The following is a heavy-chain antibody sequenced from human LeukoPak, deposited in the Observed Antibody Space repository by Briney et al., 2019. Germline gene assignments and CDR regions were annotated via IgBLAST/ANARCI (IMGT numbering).Heavy chain of an antibody. Sequence: GGSLRLSCAASGFTFSSNYMSWVRQAPGKGLEWVSVIYSGGSTYYADSVKGRFTISRDNSKNTLYLQMNSLRAEDTAVYYCVRVGDFWSGYPNYYYGMNVWGQGTTVTVSS. CDR2: IYSGGST. CDR1: GFTFSSNY. CDR3: VRVGDFWSGYPNYYYGMNV. D-gene: IGHD3-3*01. J-gene: IGHJ6*02. V-gene: IGHV3-66*02.